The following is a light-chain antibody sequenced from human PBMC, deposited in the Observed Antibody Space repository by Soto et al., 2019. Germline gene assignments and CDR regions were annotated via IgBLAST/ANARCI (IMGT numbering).Light chain of an antibody. CDR1: SSDVGKYNL. V-gene: IGLV2-23*01. J-gene: IGLJ1*01. Sequence: QSALAQPASVSGSPGQSITISCTGTSSDVGKYNLVSWYQQHPGKAPKVMILQGYKRPSGVSNRFSGSKFGNTASLTISGLQAEDEADYYCCAYATTYPDVFGTGTKVTVL. CDR2: QGY. CDR3: CAYATTYPDV.